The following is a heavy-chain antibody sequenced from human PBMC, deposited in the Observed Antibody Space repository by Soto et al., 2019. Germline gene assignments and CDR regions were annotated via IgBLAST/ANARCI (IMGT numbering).Heavy chain of an antibody. CDR2: ISGSGGST. CDR1: GFTFSSYA. V-gene: IGHV3-23*01. D-gene: IGHD1-1*01. Sequence: EVQLLESGGGLVQPGGSLRLSCAASGFTFSSYAMSWVRQAPGKGLEWVSAISGSGGSTYYADSVKGRFTISRDNSKNTLYLQMNSLRAEDTAVHYCAKSWRGNYYYYMDVWGKGTTVTVSS. J-gene: IGHJ6*03. CDR3: AKSWRGNYYYYMDV.